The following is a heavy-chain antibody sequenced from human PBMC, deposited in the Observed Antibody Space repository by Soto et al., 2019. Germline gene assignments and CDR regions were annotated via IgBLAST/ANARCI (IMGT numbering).Heavy chain of an antibody. CDR2: FDPEDGET. D-gene: IGHD1-26*01. CDR1: GYTLTELS. CDR3: ATDRSIVGATDYFDY. J-gene: IGHJ4*02. V-gene: IGHV1-24*01. Sequence: ASVKVSCNFSGYTLTELSMHCVRHTPGKGLEWMGGFDPEDGETIYAQKFQGRVTMTEDTSTDTAYMELSSLRSEDTAVYYCATDRSIVGATDYFDYWGQGTLVTVSS.